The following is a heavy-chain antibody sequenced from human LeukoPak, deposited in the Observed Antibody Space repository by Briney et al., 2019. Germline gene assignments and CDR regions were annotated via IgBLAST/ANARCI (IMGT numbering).Heavy chain of an antibody. CDR3: ARSSSSSLYFDY. J-gene: IGHJ4*02. CDR2: IYTSGSA. CDR1: GDSISSGDYY. Sequence: PSETLSLTCTVSGDSISSGDYYWSWIRQPAGKGLEWIGRIYTSGSANYNPSLKSRVTISVDTSKNQFSLKLSSVTAADTAVYYCARSSSSSLYFDYWGQGTLVTVSS. V-gene: IGHV4-61*02. D-gene: IGHD6-6*01.